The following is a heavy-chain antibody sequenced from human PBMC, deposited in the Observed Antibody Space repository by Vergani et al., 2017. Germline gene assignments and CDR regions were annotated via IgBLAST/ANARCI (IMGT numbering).Heavy chain of an antibody. CDR1: GYTFSAYY. D-gene: IGHD3-16*01. CDR2: INCNSGGT. J-gene: IGHJ6*02. CDR3: ARERGNDPFPSYYYYYGMDV. Sequence: QVQLVQSGAEVKKSGASVKVSCKTSGYTFSAYYMHWVRQAPGKGLEWMGWINCNSGGTKYAQKFQGRVTMTRDTSISTAYMELSRLRSDDTAVYYCARERGNDPFPSYYYYYGMDVWGQGTTVTVSS. V-gene: IGHV1-2*02.